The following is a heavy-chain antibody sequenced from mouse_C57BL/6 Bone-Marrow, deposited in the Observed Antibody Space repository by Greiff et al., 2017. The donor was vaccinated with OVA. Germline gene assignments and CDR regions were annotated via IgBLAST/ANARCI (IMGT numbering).Heavy chain of an antibody. CDR2: IHPNSGST. D-gene: IGHD2-2*01. CDR3: AKGVTRAWVAY. V-gene: IGHV1-64*01. J-gene: IGHJ3*01. Sequence: VQLQQPGAELVKPGASVKLSCKASGYTFTSYWMHWVKQRPGQGLEWIGMIHPNSGSTNYNEKFKSKATLTVDKSSSTAYMQHSSLTSEDSAVYYCAKGVTRAWVAYWGQGRLVTVSA. CDR1: GYTFTSYW.